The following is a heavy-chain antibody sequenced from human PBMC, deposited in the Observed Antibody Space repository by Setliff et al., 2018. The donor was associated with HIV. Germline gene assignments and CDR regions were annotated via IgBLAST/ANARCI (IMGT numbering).Heavy chain of an antibody. CDR2: IYHSGST. J-gene: IGHJ4*02. D-gene: IGHD3-10*01. V-gene: IGHV4-4*02. CDR1: GGSISSSNW. CDR3: ARLVEVRGAANDYFDC. Sequence: SETLSLTCAVSGGSISSSNWWSWVRQPPGKGLEWIGEIYHSGSTNYNPSLKSRLSISVDTSKNQISLKLSSVTAADTAVYYCARLVEVRGAANDYFDCWGQGTLVTVSS.